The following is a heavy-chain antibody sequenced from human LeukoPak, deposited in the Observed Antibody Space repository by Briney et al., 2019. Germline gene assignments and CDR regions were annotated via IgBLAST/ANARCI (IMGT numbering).Heavy chain of an antibody. CDR2: IWYDGSNK. V-gene: IGHV3-33*06. D-gene: IGHD5/OR15-5a*01. CDR1: GFTFSSYG. Sequence: GGSLRLSCAASGFTFSSYGMHWVRQAPGKGLEWVAVIWYDGSNKYYADSVKGRFTISRDNSKSTLSLQMNSLRAEDTAVYYCGKDSRGSSVRVFDCWGQGILVTVSS. CDR3: GKDSRGSSVRVFDC. J-gene: IGHJ4*02.